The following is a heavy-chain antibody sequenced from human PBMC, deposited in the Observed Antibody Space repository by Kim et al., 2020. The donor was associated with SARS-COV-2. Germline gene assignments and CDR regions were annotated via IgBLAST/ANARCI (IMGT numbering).Heavy chain of an antibody. J-gene: IGHJ4*02. V-gene: IGHV3-30-3*01. D-gene: IGHD3-22*01. CDR3: AREHWEGYYSPLDY. CDR1: GFTFSNYT. Sequence: GGSLRLSCAASGFTFSNYTMHWVRQAPGKGLEWVAVISYDGSNKYYADSVKGRFTLSRDNSKNTLYLQMNSLRAEDTALYYCAREHWEGYYSPLDYWGQGTRVTVSS. CDR2: ISYDGSNK.